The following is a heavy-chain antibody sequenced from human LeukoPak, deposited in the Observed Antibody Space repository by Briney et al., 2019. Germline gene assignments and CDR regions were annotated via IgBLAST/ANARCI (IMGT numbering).Heavy chain of an antibody. J-gene: IGHJ4*02. CDR2: MNPTTGDT. CDR1: GYTFTGYD. V-gene: IGHV1-8*01. D-gene: IGHD1-26*01. CDR3: TRGSLSGSSRDY. Sequence: ASVRVSCKASGYTFTGYDINWVRQATGQGLEWMGWMNPTTGDTGYAQKFQGRVTMTRNSSLDTAYMELSGLRSEDTAVYYCTRGSLSGSSRDYWGQGTLLTVSS.